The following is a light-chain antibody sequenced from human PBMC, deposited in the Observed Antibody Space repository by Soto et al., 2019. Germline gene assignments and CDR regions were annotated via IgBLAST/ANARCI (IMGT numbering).Light chain of an antibody. V-gene: IGLV2-14*01. CDR1: SSDVGGYNY. J-gene: IGLJ2*01. CDR3: SSYTSSSPLVV. CDR2: EVS. Sequence: QSVLTQPASVSGSPGQSITISCTGTSSDVGGYNYVSWYQQHPGKAPKLMIYEVSNRPSGVSNRFSGSKSGNTASLTISGLQAEDEAEYCCSSYTSSSPLVVFGGGTKLTVL.